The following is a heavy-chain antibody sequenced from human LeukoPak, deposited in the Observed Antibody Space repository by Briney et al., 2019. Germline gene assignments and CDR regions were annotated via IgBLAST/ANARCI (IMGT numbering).Heavy chain of an antibody. J-gene: IGHJ4*02. CDR3: ARDLPPYYFDY. CDR2: IIPILGIA. V-gene: IGHV1-69*04. Sequence: SVKVSCKASGGIFSSYAISWVRQAPGQGLEWMGRIIPILGIANYAQKFQGRVTITADKFTSTAYMDLSSLRSEDTAVYYCARDLPPYYFDYWGQGTLVTVSS. CDR1: GGIFSSYA.